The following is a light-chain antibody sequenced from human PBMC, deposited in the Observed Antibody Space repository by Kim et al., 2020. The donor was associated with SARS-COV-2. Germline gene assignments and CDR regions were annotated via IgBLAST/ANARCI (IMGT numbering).Light chain of an antibody. V-gene: IGLV2-23*02. CDR3: CSYAGSSTFVV. CDR1: SRYVGSYNL. J-gene: IGLJ2*01. Sequence: QSITIACTGTSRYVGSYNLVSWYQQHPGKAPKLMIYEVSKRPSGVSNRFSGSKSGNTASLTISGLQAEDEADYYCCSYAGSSTFVVFGGGTQLTVL. CDR2: EVS.